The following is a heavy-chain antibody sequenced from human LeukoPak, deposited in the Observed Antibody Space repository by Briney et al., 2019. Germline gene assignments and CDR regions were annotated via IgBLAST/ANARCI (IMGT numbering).Heavy chain of an antibody. V-gene: IGHV4-30-4*08. CDR2: IYYSGST. CDR3: ARVVNYYDSSGFLDI. J-gene: IGHJ3*02. Sequence: SETLSLTCTVSGGSISSGDYYWSWIRQPPGKGLEWIGYIYYSGSTYYNPSLKSRVTISVDTSKNQFSLKLSSVTAADTAVYYCARVVNYYDSSGFLDIWGQGTVVTVSS. D-gene: IGHD3-22*01. CDR1: GGSISSGDYY.